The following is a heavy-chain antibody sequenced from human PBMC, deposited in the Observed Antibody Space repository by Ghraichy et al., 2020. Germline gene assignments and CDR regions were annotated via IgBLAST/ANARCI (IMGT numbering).Heavy chain of an antibody. D-gene: IGHD2-15*01. CDR2: ITSSGSTI. CDR3: AREGGNYCSGGSCSRDFDY. V-gene: IGHV3-48*02. Sequence: GGSLRRSCAASGFTFSNYAMDWVRQAPGKGLEWLSYITSSGSTIYYADSVKGRFTISRDNVKNSLYLQMSSLRDEDTAVYYCAREGGNYCSGGSCSRDFDYWGQGTLVTVSS. J-gene: IGHJ4*02. CDR1: GFTFSNYA.